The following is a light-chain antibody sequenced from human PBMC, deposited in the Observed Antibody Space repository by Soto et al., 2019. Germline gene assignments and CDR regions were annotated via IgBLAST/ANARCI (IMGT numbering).Light chain of an antibody. V-gene: IGKV3-20*01. CDR3: QQYGSSPLT. Sequence: EIVLTQSPGTLSLSPGERATLSCRGSQSVSSSYLAWYQQKPGQAPRLLIYGASSRATGIPDRFSGSGSGTDFTLTISRLEPEAFAVYYCQQYGSSPLTFGGGTKVEIK. CDR1: QSVSSSY. CDR2: GAS. J-gene: IGKJ4*01.